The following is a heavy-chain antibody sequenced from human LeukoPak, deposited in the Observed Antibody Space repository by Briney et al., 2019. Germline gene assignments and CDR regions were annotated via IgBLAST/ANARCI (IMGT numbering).Heavy chain of an antibody. CDR1: GSTFSSYG. CDR2: ISYDGSNK. Sequence: GGSLRLSCAASGSTFSSYGMHWVRQAPGKGLEWVAVISYDGSNKYYADSVKGRFTISRDNSKNTLYLQMNSLRAEDTAVYYCAKDGYCSSTSCHGGYYFDYWGQGTLVTVSS. V-gene: IGHV3-30*18. CDR3: AKDGYCSSTSCHGGYYFDY. D-gene: IGHD2-2*03. J-gene: IGHJ4*02.